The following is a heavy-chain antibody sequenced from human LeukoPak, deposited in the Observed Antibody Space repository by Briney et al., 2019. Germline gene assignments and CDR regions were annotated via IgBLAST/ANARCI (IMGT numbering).Heavy chain of an antibody. CDR2: IIPIFGTA. CDR1: GYTFTSYG. V-gene: IGHV1-69*05. Sequence: SVKVSCKASGYTFTSYGISWVRQAPGQGLEWMGGIIPIFGTANYAQKFQGRVTITTDESTSTAYMELSSLRSEDTAVYYCALSLDSSSSDYWGQGTLVTVSS. CDR3: ALSLDSSSSDY. D-gene: IGHD6-6*01. J-gene: IGHJ4*02.